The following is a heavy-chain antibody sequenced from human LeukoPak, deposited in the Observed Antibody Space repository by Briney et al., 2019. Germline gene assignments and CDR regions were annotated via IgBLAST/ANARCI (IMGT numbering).Heavy chain of an antibody. D-gene: IGHD3-10*01. J-gene: IGHJ5*02. Sequence: SETLSLTCTVSGGSISSYYWSWIRQPPGKGLEWIGYIYYSGSTNYNPSLKSRVTISVDTSKNQFSLRLSSVTAADTAVYYCARGGGGSGSYYETWFDPWGQGTLVTVSS. CDR1: GGSISSYY. CDR3: ARGGGGSGSYYETWFDP. CDR2: IYYSGST. V-gene: IGHV4-59*01.